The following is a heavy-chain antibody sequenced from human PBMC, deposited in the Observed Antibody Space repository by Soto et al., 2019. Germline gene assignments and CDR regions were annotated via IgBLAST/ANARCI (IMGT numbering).Heavy chain of an antibody. CDR2: IIPIFGTA. Sequence: QVQLVQSGAEVKKPGSSVKVSCKASGGTFSSYAISWVRQAPGQGLEWMGGIIPIFGTADYAQKFQGRVTITADESTSTAYMELSRLRSEDTAVYYCASHYDSSGDYYRGLDYWGQGTLVTVSS. D-gene: IGHD3-22*01. V-gene: IGHV1-69*12. CDR1: GGTFSSYA. J-gene: IGHJ4*02. CDR3: ASHYDSSGDYYRGLDY.